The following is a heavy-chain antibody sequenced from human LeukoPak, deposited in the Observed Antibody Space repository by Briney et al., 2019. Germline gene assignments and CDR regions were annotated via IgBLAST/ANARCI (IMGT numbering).Heavy chain of an antibody. J-gene: IGHJ6*02. CDR2: IYYSGSN. CDR1: GGSISSYY. CDR3: ARQVGSGSYYGYYYYGMDV. V-gene: IGHV4-59*08. Sequence: SETLSLTCTVSGGSISSYYWSWIRQPPGKGLEWIGYIYYSGSNNYNPSLKSRVTISVDTSKNQSSLKLSSVTAADTAVYYCARQVGSGSYYGYYYYGMDVWGQGTTVTVSS. D-gene: IGHD3-10*01.